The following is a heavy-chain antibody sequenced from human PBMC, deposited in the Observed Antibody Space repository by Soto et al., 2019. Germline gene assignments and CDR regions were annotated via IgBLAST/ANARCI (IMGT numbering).Heavy chain of an antibody. CDR2: ISYDGSNI. D-gene: IGHD3-3*01. Sequence: PGGSLRLSCAASVFAFSSYGMHWVRQAPGRGLEWVAVISYDGSNIYHADSVKGRFTISRDNSKNTLFLQMNSLRAEDTAVYYCARPGRNFWSGRYYFDYWGQGTLVTVSS. CDR3: ARPGRNFWSGRYYFDY. CDR1: VFAFSSYG. J-gene: IGHJ4*02. V-gene: IGHV3-30*03.